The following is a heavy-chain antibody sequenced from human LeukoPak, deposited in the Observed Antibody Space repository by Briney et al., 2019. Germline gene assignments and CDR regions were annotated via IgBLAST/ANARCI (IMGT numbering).Heavy chain of an antibody. CDR2: ISSSSYI. CDR1: GFTFSSYS. D-gene: IGHD1-26*01. J-gene: IGHJ4*02. V-gene: IGHV3-21*01. Sequence: GGSLRLSCAASGFTFSSYSMNWVRQAPGKGLEWVSSISSSSYIYYADSVKGRFTISRDNAKNSLYLQMNSLRAEDTAVYYCARGETIVGASQFDYRGQGTLVTVSS. CDR3: ARGETIVGASQFDY.